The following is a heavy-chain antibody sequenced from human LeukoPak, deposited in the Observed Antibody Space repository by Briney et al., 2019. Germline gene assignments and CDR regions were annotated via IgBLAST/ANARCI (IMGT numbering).Heavy chain of an antibody. D-gene: IGHD6-25*01. V-gene: IGHV1-69*04. Sequence: ASVKVSCKASGYTFTSYGISWVRQAPGQGLEWMGRIIPILGIANYAQKFQGRVTITADKSTSTAYMELSSLRSEDTAVYYCARGAARAYYFDYWGQGTLVTVSS. CDR2: IIPILGIA. CDR3: ARGAARAYYFDY. CDR1: GYTFTSYG. J-gene: IGHJ4*02.